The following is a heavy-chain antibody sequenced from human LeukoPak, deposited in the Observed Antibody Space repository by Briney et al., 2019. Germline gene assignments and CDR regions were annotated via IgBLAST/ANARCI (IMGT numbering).Heavy chain of an antibody. D-gene: IGHD1-26*01. CDR2: ISSSGSTI. J-gene: IGHJ4*02. CDR1: GFTFSSYE. Sequence: GGSLRLSCAASGFTFSSYEMNWVRQAPGKGLEWVSYISSSGSTIYYADSVKGRFTISRDNAKNLLYLQMNSLRAEDTAVYYCARRSSSGSYYRPFDYWGQGTLVTVSS. V-gene: IGHV3-48*03. CDR3: ARRSSSGSYYRPFDY.